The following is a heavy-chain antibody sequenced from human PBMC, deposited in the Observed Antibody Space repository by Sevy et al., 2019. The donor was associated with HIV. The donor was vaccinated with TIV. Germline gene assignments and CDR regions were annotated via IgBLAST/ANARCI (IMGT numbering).Heavy chain of an antibody. CDR1: GFTFSSYS. J-gene: IGHJ3*02. CDR3: ARRYCSLTSCYMHDAFDI. D-gene: IGHD2-2*02. V-gene: IGHV3-21*01. CDR2: ISDSSNYI. Sequence: GGSLRLSCAASGFTFSSYSMNWVRQAPGKGLEWVSSISDSSNYIYYADSVKGRFTISRDNAKNSMNLQMKSLRAEDTAVYYCARRYCSLTSCYMHDAFDIWGQGTMVTVSS.